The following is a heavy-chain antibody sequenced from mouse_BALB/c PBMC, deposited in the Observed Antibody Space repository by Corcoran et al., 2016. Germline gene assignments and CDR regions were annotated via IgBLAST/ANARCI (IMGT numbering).Heavy chain of an antibody. J-gene: IGHJ1*01. CDR1: GYSFTSYY. Sequence: EIQLQQSGPELMKPGASVKISCKASGYSFTSYYMHWVKQSHGKSLEWIGYIDPFNGGTSYNQKFKGKATLTVDKSSSTAYMHLSSLTSEDSAVYYCARSDDVSSYWYFDVWGAGTTVTVSS. CDR2: IDPFNGGT. CDR3: ARSDDVSSYWYFDV. D-gene: IGHD2-12*01. V-gene: IGHV1S135*01.